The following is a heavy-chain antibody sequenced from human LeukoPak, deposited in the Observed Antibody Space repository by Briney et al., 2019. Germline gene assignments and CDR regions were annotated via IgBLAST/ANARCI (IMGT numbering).Heavy chain of an antibody. Sequence: GGSLRLSCAASGFTFSSYEMNWVRQAPGKGLEWVSYISSSGSTIYYADSVKGRFTISRDNAKNSLYLQMNSLRAEDTAVYYCARSQYSSSWYKGYMDVWGKGTTDTISS. V-gene: IGHV3-48*03. CDR3: ARSQYSSSWYKGYMDV. CDR1: GFTFSSYE. CDR2: ISSSGSTI. J-gene: IGHJ6*03. D-gene: IGHD6-13*01.